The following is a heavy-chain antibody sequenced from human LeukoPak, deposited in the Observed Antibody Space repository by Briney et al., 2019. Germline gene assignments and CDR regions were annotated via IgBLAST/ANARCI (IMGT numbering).Heavy chain of an antibody. CDR3: ARSYDYVWGSFRYTPTFDY. CDR1: GGTFSGYY. CDR2: INHSGTT. Sequence: PSETLSLTCAVYGGTFSGYYWNWIRQPPGEGLEWIGEINHSGTTNYNPSLKTRVTISVDTSKNQFSLKVGSVTAGDTAVYYCARSYDYVWGSFRYTPTFDYWGQGNVVTVSS. V-gene: IGHV4-34*01. D-gene: IGHD3-16*02. J-gene: IGHJ4*02.